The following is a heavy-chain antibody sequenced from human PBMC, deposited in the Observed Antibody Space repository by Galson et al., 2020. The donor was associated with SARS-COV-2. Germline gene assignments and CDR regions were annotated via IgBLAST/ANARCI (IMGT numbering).Heavy chain of an antibody. CDR3: VRNFYGSGTYYNNFDS. J-gene: IGHJ4*02. D-gene: IGHD3-10*01. Sequence: SQTLSLTCAISGDSVSSKSAAWNWTRQSPSRGLEWLGRTYYRSKWSSDYAVSVKSRITVNPDTSKNQFSLQLNSVTPEDTAMYYCVRNFYGSGTYYNNFDSWGQGILVTVSS. CDR1: GDSVSSKSAA. CDR2: TYYRSKWSS. V-gene: IGHV6-1*01.